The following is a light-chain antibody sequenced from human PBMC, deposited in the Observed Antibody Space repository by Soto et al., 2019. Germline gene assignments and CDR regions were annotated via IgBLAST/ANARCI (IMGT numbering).Light chain of an antibody. CDR2: EVS. V-gene: IGLV2-14*01. Sequence: QSALTHPASVSGSPGQSITISCTGTSSDVGGYNYVSWYQQHPGKAPKLMIYEVSNRPSGVSNRFSGSKSDNTASLTISGLQAEDEADYYCSSYTSFSTYVFGTGTKVTVL. CDR3: SSYTSFSTYV. CDR1: SSDVGGYNY. J-gene: IGLJ1*01.